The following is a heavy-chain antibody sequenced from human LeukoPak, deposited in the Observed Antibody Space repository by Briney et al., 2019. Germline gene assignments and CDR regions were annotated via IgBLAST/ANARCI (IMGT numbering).Heavy chain of an antibody. CDR1: GYTFTGYY. CDR3: ARAQSPYDNWFDP. D-gene: IGHD3-16*01. CDR2: INPNSGGT. J-gene: IGHJ5*02. Sequence: GASVKVSCKASGYTFTGYYMHWVRQAPGQGLEWMGWINPNSGGTNYAQKFQGRVTMTRDTSISTAYMELSRLRSDDTAVYYCARAQSPYDNWFDPWAREPWSPSPQ. V-gene: IGHV1-2*02.